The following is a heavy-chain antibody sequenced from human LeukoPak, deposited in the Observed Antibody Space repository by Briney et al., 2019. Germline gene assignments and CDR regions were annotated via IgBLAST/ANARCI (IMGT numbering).Heavy chain of an antibody. CDR2: IRYVGINK. Sequence: GGSLRLSCAASGFTFSTYGMHWVRQAPGKGLEWVSFIRYVGINKYYADSVKGRFTISRDNSKNTLYMQMNSLRPEDTALYYRAKEGDYYGSGSRREAFDMWGQGTMVTVSS. J-gene: IGHJ3*02. V-gene: IGHV3-30*02. CDR1: GFTFSTYG. CDR3: AKEGDYYGSGSRREAFDM. D-gene: IGHD3-10*01.